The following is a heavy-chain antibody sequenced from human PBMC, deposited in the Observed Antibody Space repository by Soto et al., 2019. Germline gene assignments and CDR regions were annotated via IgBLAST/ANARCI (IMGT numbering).Heavy chain of an antibody. CDR2: IYYSGST. D-gene: IGHD6-25*01. CDR1: GGSISSSSYY. V-gene: IGHV4-39*07. CDR3: ARLGSIAADDFDY. Sequence: SETLSLTCTVPGGSISSSSYYWGWIRQPPGKGLEWIGRIYYSGSTYYNPSLKSRVTISVDTSKNQFSLKLSSVTAADTAVYYCARLGSIAADDFDYWGQGTLVTVSS. J-gene: IGHJ4*02.